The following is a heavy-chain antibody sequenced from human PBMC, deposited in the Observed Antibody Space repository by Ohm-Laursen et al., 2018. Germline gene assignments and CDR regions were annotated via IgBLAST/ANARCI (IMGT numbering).Heavy chain of an antibody. CDR2: THYSSKWVY. Sequence: SQTLSLTCAISGDSVSSDSGAWNWIRQSPSRGLEWLGRTHYSSKWVYDYAVSVKSRITITPDTSKNQFSLQLNSVTPEDSAVYYCSRGQRNYYAMDVWGQGATVTVSS. CDR1: GDSVSSDSGA. J-gene: IGHJ6*02. CDR3: SRGQRNYYAMDV. D-gene: IGHD1-1*01. V-gene: IGHV6-1*01.